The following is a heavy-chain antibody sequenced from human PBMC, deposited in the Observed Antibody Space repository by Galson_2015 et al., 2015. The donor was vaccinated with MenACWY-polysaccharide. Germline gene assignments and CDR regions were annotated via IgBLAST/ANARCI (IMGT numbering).Heavy chain of an antibody. Sequence: SLRLSCAASGFTLSTYSMTWVRQAPGKGLEWVSFISPDGSDIDYAASLKGRFTISRDNTKVYLEVNSLRVEDTAVYYCARDIRRNSYASASPGYFDYWGQGTLVTVSS. V-gene: IGHV3-21*01. CDR1: GFTLSTYS. CDR2: ISPDGSDI. D-gene: IGHD3-10*01. J-gene: IGHJ4*02. CDR3: ARDIRRNSYASASPGYFDY.